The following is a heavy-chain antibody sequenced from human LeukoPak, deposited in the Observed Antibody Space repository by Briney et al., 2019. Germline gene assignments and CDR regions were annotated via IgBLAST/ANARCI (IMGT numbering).Heavy chain of an antibody. V-gene: IGHV3-7*01. J-gene: IGHJ4*02. D-gene: IGHD3-22*01. CDR3: AKYFYDGSGTHYFDY. CDR1: GFTFSSHW. Sequence: PGGSLRLSCAASGFTFSSHWMSWVRQAPGKGLEWVGNIKPDGSEKYYVDSLKGRFIISRDNAKNSLYLLMNSLRAEDVAVYYCAKYFYDGSGTHYFDYWGQGTPVTVSS. CDR2: IKPDGSEK.